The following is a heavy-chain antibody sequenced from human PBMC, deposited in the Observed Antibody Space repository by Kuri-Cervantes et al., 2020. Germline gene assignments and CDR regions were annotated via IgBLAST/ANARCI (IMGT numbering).Heavy chain of an antibody. CDR2: INWNGGST. D-gene: IGHD3-22*01. Sequence: GESLKISCAASGFTFSSYAMSWVRQAPGKGLEWVSGINWNGGSTGYADSVKGRFTISRDNAKNSLYLQMNSLRAEDTALYYCARVTGYDSSGYGGAYYFDYWGRGTLVTVSS. V-gene: IGHV3-20*04. CDR3: ARVTGYDSSGYGGAYYFDY. CDR1: GFTFSSYA. J-gene: IGHJ4*02.